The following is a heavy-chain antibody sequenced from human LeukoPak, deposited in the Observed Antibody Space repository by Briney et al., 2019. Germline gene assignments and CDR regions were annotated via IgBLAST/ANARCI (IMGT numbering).Heavy chain of an antibody. CDR3: AKGRPPGIAAAGEYFQH. D-gene: IGHD6-13*01. CDR2: ILYDGSNK. V-gene: IGHV3-30*18. J-gene: IGHJ1*01. Sequence: PGRSLRLSCAASGFTFSSYGMHWVRQAPGKGLEWVAVILYDGSNKYYADSVKGRFTISRDNSKNTLYLQMNSLRAEDTAVYYCAKGRPPGIAAAGEYFQHWGQGTLVTVSS. CDR1: GFTFSSYG.